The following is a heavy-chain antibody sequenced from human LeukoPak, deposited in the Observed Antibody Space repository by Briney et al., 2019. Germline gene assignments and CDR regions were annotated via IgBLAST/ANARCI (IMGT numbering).Heavy chain of an antibody. V-gene: IGHV3-21*03. J-gene: IGHJ5*02. CDR3: TTEGRIAVYNWFDP. Sequence: GGSLRLSCAASGFTFSSYSMNWVRQAPGKGLEWVSSISSSSSYIYYAGSVKGRFTISRDNAKNSLYLQMNSLKTEDTAVYYCTTEGRIAVYNWFDPWGQGTLVTVSS. D-gene: IGHD6-19*01. CDR2: ISSSSSYI. CDR1: GFTFSSYS.